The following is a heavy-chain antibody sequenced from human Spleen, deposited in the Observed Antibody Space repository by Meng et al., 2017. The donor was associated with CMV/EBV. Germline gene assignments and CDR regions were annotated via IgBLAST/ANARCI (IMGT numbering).Heavy chain of an antibody. CDR3: ARADDNSALTYAFDI. V-gene: IGHV3-48*03. D-gene: IGHD3-22*01. J-gene: IGHJ3*02. CDR2: ISSSGSTI. CDR1: GFIFSSYE. Sequence: GESLKISCAASGFIFSSYEMNWVRQAPGKGLEWVSSISSSGSTIYYEDSVKGRFTISRDNAENSLYLQMNSLRAEDTAVYYCARADDNSALTYAFDIWGQGTTVTVSS.